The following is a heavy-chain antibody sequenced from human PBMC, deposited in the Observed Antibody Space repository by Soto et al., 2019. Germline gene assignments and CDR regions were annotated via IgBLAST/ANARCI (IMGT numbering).Heavy chain of an antibody. CDR3: ARPNVFLWFGESGFYGMDV. J-gene: IGHJ6*02. CDR1: GYTFTGYY. D-gene: IGHD3-10*01. Sequence: VASVKVSCKASGYTFTGYYMHWVRQATGKGLEWMGWINPNSGGTNYAQKFQGRVTMTRDTYISTAYMELSRLRSDDTAVYYCARPNVFLWFGESGFYGMDVWGQGTTVTVSS. CDR2: INPNSGGT. V-gene: IGHV1-2*02.